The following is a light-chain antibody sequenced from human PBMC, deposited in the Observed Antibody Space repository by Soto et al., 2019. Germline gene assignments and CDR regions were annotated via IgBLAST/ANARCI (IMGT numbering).Light chain of an antibody. CDR1: NSDVGGYNY. CDR2: EVS. J-gene: IGLJ1*01. V-gene: IGLV2-14*01. CDR3: NSYTSSSTLV. Sequence: QSALTQPASVSGSPGQSITISCTGTNSDVGGYNYVSWYQQHPGKAPKLVIYEVSNRPSGVANRFSASKSGNTASLTISGRQAEDAADYYCNSYTSSSTLVFGSGTKVTVL.